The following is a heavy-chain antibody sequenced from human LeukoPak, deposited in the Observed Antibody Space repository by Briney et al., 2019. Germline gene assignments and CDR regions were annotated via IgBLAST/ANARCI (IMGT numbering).Heavy chain of an antibody. J-gene: IGHJ3*02. CDR3: ARDPVGLRESEDAFDI. D-gene: IGHD3-10*01. CDR1: GYTFTSYA. V-gene: IGHV1-18*01. Sequence: ASVTVSCKASGYTFTSYAMNWVRQAPGQGLEWMGWISAYNGNTNYAQKLQGRVTMTTDTSTSTAYMELRSLRSDDTAVYYCARDPVGLRESEDAFDIWGQGTMVTVSS. CDR2: ISAYNGNT.